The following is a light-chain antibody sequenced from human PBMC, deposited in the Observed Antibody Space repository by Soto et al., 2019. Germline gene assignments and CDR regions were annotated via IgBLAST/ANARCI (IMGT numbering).Light chain of an antibody. J-gene: IGKJ1*01. CDR3: QRYNSLWT. CDR2: KAS. V-gene: IGKV1-5*03. Sequence: DIQMTQSPSTLSASVGDRVTITCRASQSISSWLAWYQQKPGKAPKLLIDKASSLESGLPSRFSGSGSGTEFPLPISSLQPDHFATYYCQRYNSLWTFVQGTKVEIK. CDR1: QSISSW.